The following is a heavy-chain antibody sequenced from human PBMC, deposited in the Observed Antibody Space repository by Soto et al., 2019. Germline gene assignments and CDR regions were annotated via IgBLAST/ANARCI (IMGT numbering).Heavy chain of an antibody. CDR3: ARVDTIFGVVISDPDYFDY. Sequence: ASVKVSCKASGFTFTSSAMQWVRQARGQRLERIGWIVAGNGNTNYAQKLQDRVTMTKDTSTSTAYMELRSLRSDDTAVYYCARVDTIFGVVISDPDYFDYWGQGTLVTVSS. D-gene: IGHD3-3*01. CDR1: GFTFTSSA. J-gene: IGHJ4*02. V-gene: IGHV1-58*02. CDR2: IVAGNGNT.